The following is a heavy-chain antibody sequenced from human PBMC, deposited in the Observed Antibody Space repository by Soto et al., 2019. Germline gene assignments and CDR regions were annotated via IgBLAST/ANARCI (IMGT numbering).Heavy chain of an antibody. CDR3: ARKMTTVTTGRYYYYYGMDV. CDR2: INPNSGGT. D-gene: IGHD4-4*01. Sequence: ASVKVSCKASGYTFTGYYMHWVRQAPGQGLEWMGWINPNSGGTNYAQKFQGRVTMTRDTSISTAYMELNRLRSDDTAVYYCARKMTTVTTGRYYYYYGMDVWGQGTTVTVSS. V-gene: IGHV1-2*02. CDR1: GYTFTGYY. J-gene: IGHJ6*02.